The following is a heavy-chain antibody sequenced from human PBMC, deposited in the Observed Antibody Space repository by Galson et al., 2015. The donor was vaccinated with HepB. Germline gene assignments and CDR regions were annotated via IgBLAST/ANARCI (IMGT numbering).Heavy chain of an antibody. J-gene: IGHJ6*02. D-gene: IGHD4-17*01. V-gene: IGHV3-66*03. CDR2: IYNNGDT. CDR1: GFIVSSNY. CDR3: ARDQGDDYVNYYYYYGTDV. Sequence: SLRLSCAASGFIVSSNYMSWVRQAPGKGLQWVSVIYNNGDTYYADSVKGRFTISRDNSKNTVYLQMNSLRDEDTAVYYCARDQGDDYVNYYYYYGTDVSGHGST.